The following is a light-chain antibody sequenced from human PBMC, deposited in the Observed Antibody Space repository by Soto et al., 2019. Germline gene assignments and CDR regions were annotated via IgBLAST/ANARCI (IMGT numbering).Light chain of an antibody. CDR3: CSYAGNNIYV. V-gene: IGLV2-23*01. Sequence: QSALTRPASVSGSPGQSITISCTGTSSDVGRYNLVSWYQHHPGKAPKLMIFEGSKRPSGVSSRFSGSKSGNTASLTISGLQAEDEADYFCCSYAGNNIYVFGTGTKVTVL. CDR1: SSDVGRYNL. J-gene: IGLJ1*01. CDR2: EGS.